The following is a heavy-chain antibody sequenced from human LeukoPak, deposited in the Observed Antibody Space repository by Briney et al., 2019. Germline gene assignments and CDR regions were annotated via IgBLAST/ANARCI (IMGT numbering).Heavy chain of an antibody. Sequence: PSETLSLTCTVSGGSISSYYWSWIRQPPGKGLEWIGYIYYSGSTNYNPSLKGRVTISVDTSKNQFSLKLSSVTAADTAVYYCAVAGKGTLDYWGQGTLVTVSS. CDR1: GGSISSYY. CDR2: IYYSGST. D-gene: IGHD6-19*01. J-gene: IGHJ4*02. V-gene: IGHV4-59*12. CDR3: AVAGKGTLDY.